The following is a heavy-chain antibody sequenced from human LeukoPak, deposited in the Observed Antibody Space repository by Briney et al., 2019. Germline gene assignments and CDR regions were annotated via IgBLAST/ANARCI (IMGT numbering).Heavy chain of an antibody. J-gene: IGHJ6*03. CDR2: IYPGDSDA. D-gene: IGHD3-16*01. CDR1: GYSFTSYW. Sequence: GESLKISCKGSGYSFTSYWIGWVRQMPGKGLEWMGIIYPGDSDARYSPSFQGQVTISADKSISTAYLQWSSLKASDTAMYYCARTNDYVWGSYLGYYYYMDVWGKGTTVTVSS. CDR3: ARTNDYVWGSYLGYYYYMDV. V-gene: IGHV5-51*01.